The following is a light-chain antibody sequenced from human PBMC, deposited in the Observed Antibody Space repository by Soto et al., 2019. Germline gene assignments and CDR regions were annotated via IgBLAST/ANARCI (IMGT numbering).Light chain of an antibody. CDR1: QNINSW. Sequence: DIQMTRSPSTLSASVGDRVTISCRASQNINSWLAWYQQKPGKAPHLLIYKASNLQSGVPSRFSGSGSGTEFTLTISSLQPDDFATYYCQQYRSYWTFGQGTKVEIK. V-gene: IGKV1-5*03. J-gene: IGKJ1*01. CDR2: KAS. CDR3: QQYRSYWT.